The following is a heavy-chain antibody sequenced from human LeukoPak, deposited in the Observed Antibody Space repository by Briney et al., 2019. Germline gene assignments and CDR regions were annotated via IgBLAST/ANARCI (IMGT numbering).Heavy chain of an antibody. Sequence: GGSLRLSCAASGFRFNTFWMSWVRQAPGKGLEWVANIKQDGNEKYYVDSVKGRFTISRDNAKNSLYLQMNSLRAEDTAVYYCARDSEGYDIWGQGTMVTVSS. CDR3: ARDSEGYDI. CDR2: IKQDGNEK. J-gene: IGHJ3*02. V-gene: IGHV3-7*01. CDR1: GFRFNTFW. D-gene: IGHD1-1*01.